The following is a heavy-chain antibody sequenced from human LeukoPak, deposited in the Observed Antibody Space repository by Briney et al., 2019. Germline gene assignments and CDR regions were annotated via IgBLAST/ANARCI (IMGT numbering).Heavy chain of an antibody. Sequence: GGSLRLSCAVSGITLGNYGMSWVRQAPGKGLEWVAGISDSGGSTKYADSVKGRFTISRDNPKNTLYLQMNSLRAEDTAVYFCAKRGVVIRVILVGFHKEAYYFESWGQGALVTVSS. V-gene: IGHV3-23*01. CDR3: AKRGVVIRVILVGFHKEAYYFES. D-gene: IGHD3/OR15-3a*01. J-gene: IGHJ4*02. CDR2: ISDSGGST. CDR1: GITLGNYG.